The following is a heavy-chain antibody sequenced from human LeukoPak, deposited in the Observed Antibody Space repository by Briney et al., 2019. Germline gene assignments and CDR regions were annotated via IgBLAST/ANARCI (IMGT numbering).Heavy chain of an antibody. V-gene: IGHV3-23*01. J-gene: IGHJ4*02. CDR1: GFTFSIFI. Sequence: PGGSLRLSCAASGFTFSIFIMSWVRQAPGKGLEWVSGITAGGSAFYADSVKGRFTVSRDNSKNTQYLQMSSLRAEDTAVFYCAKGGISTSGLGDWGQGTLVTVSS. D-gene: IGHD5-12*01. CDR2: ITAGGSA. CDR3: AKGGISTSGLGD.